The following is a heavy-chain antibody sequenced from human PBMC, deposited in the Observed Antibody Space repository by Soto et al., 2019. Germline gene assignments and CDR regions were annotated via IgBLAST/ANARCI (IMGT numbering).Heavy chain of an antibody. J-gene: IGHJ1*01. V-gene: IGHV3-66*01. CDR1: GFIVNNIF. Sequence: EVQLMESGGDLVQPGGSLRLSCAASGFIVNNIFMTWVRQAPGKGLEWLSTISSDDNTYYADSVKGRFTISRDSPKNTXXXXXXXXXXXXXXXXXXXXXXXXXXYXFSHGGQGALVTVSS. CDR3: XXXXXXXXYXFSH. D-gene: IGHD3-3*01. CDR2: ISSDDNT.